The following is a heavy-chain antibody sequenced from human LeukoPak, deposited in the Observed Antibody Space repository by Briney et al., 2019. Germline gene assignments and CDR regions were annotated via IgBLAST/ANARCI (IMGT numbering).Heavy chain of an antibody. CDR3: AKDRYGGSDY. D-gene: IGHD4-23*01. Sequence: GGSLRLSCAASGFTFSSYGMHWVRQAPGKGLEWVAFIRYDGSNKYYADSVEGRFTISRDNSKNTLYLQMNSLRAEDTAVYYCAKDRYGGSDYWGQGTLVTVSS. V-gene: IGHV3-30*02. CDR2: IRYDGSNK. CDR1: GFTFSSYG. J-gene: IGHJ4*02.